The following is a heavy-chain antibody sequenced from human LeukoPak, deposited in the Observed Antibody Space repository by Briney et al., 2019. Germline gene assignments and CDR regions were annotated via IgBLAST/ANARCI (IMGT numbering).Heavy chain of an antibody. CDR1: GGSISIYY. D-gene: IGHD6-19*01. J-gene: IGHJ3*02. CDR3: ARESSGWYRVAFDI. V-gene: IGHV4-4*07. Sequence: SSETLSLTCTVSGGSISIYYWSWIRQPAGKGLEWIGRIYTSGSTNYTPSLKSRVTMSVDTSKNQFSLKLSSVTAADTAVYYCARESSGWYRVAFDIWGQGTMVTVSS. CDR2: IYTSGST.